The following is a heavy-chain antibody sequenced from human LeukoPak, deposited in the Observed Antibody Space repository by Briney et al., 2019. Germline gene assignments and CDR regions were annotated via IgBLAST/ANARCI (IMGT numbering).Heavy chain of an antibody. D-gene: IGHD3-22*01. Sequence: SETLSLTCAVYGGSFSSFHWSWIRQPPGKELEWIGEIRHTGQTNYNPSLKSRVTISVDTSKNQFSLKLSSVTAADTAVYYCARVSGITMIVVLIEDAFDIWGQGTMVTVPS. CDR3: ARVSGITMIVVLIEDAFDI. CDR1: GGSFSSFH. CDR2: IRHTGQT. V-gene: IGHV4-34*01. J-gene: IGHJ3*02.